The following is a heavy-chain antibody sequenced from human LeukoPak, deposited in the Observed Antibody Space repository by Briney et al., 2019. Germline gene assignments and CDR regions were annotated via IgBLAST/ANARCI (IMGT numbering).Heavy chain of an antibody. CDR1: GFTFSSYE. CDR2: ISSSGSTI. CDR3: ARGYYYGSGSYGY. Sequence: GGSLRLSCAASGFTFSSYEMNWVRQAPGKGLEWVSYISSSGSTIYYADSMKGRFTISRDNAKNSLYLQMNSLRAEDTAVYYCARGYYYGSGSYGYWGQGTLVTVSS. D-gene: IGHD3-10*01. V-gene: IGHV3-48*03. J-gene: IGHJ4*02.